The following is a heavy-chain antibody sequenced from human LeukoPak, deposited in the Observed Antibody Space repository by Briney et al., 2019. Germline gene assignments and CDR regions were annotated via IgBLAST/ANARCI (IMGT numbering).Heavy chain of an antibody. D-gene: IGHD3-22*01. CDR1: GFTFSSYA. J-gene: IGHJ4*02. CDR2: ISGSGGST. Sequence: GGSLRLPCAASGFTFSSYAMSWVRQAPGKGLEWVSAISGSGGSTYYADSVKGRFTMSRDNSKNTLYLQMNSLRAEDTAVSYCAKDPAIVVVSYFDYWGQGTLVTVSS. CDR3: AKDPAIVVVSYFDY. V-gene: IGHV3-23*01.